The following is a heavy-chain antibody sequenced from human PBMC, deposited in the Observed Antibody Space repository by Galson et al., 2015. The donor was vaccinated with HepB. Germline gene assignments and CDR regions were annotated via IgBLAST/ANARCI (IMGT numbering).Heavy chain of an antibody. D-gene: IGHD6-13*01. CDR2: INPSGGST. Sequence: SVKVSCKASGYTFTSYYMHWVRQAPGQGLEWMGIINPSGGSTSYAQKFQGRVTMTRDTSTSTVYMELSSLRSEDTAVYYCARALGKHSSSWYADYWGQGTLVTVSS. CDR1: GYTFTSYY. J-gene: IGHJ4*02. CDR3: ARALGKHSSSWYADY. V-gene: IGHV1-46*01.